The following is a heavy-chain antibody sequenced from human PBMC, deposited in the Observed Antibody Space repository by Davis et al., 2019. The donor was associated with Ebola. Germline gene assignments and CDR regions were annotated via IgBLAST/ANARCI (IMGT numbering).Heavy chain of an antibody. D-gene: IGHD6-6*01. CDR2: INHSGDSI. Sequence: GESLKISCAASGFTFSDYYMSWVRQAPGKGLEWISCINHSGDSIFYADFVKGQFTMSRDNAKNFLYLQLSSLRADDTAMYYCARNSAPPDYWGQGALVTVSS. V-gene: IGHV3-11*01. J-gene: IGHJ4*02. CDR1: GFTFSDYY. CDR3: ARNSAPPDY.